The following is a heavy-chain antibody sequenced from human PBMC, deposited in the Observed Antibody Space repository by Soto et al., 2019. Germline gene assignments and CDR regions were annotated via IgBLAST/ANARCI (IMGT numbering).Heavy chain of an antibody. J-gene: IGHJ6*04. V-gene: IGHV3-53*04. CDR2: LHSGGDT. CDR1: GIPVSSNY. Sequence: EVQLVESGGGLVQPGGSLRLSCAASGIPVSSNYMTWVRQAPGKGLEGVSVLHSGGDTYYANSVKGRFTISRHDSTMTLFLQMNSLTAEHTAVYYCASYGPYYYASSMDVWGEGTTVTVSS. CDR3: ASYGPYYYASSMDV. D-gene: IGHD3-10*01.